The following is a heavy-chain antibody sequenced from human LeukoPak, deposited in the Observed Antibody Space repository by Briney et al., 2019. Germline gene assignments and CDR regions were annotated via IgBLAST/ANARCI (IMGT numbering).Heavy chain of an antibody. J-gene: IGHJ4*02. D-gene: IGHD3-22*01. Sequence: GESLKISCKGSGYSFSSYWIGWVCQMPGKGLEWMGIIYPGDSDTRYSPSFQGQVTISVDRSITTAYLQWSSLKASDSAMYYCVRYSSGYYFFDYWGQGTLVTVSS. CDR3: VRYSSGYYFFDY. CDR1: GYSFSSYW. CDR2: IYPGDSDT. V-gene: IGHV5-51*01.